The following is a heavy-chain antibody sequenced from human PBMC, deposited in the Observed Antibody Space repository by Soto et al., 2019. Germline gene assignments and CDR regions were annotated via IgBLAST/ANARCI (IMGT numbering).Heavy chain of an antibody. CDR2: IYWDDDK. CDR3: AHTLYYYDSSGYYIDAFDI. CDR1: GFSLSTSGVG. V-gene: IGHV2-5*02. J-gene: IGHJ3*02. D-gene: IGHD3-22*01. Sequence: QITLKESGPPLVKPTQTLTLTCTFSGFSLSTSGVGVGWIRQPPGKALEWLALIYWDDDKRYSPSLKSRLTITKDTSKNQVVLTMTNMDPVDTATYYCAHTLYYYDSSGYYIDAFDIWGQGTMVTVSS.